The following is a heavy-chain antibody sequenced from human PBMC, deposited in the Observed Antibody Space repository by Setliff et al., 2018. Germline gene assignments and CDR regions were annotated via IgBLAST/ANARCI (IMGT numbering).Heavy chain of an antibody. CDR1: GGSISNYY. CDR2: IYYNGRS. V-gene: IGHV4-59*12. D-gene: IGHD4-17*01. CDR3: ARDPLTTNRRRAFDI. J-gene: IGHJ3*02. Sequence: SETLSLTCTVSGGSISNYYWSWIRQSPGKGLEWIGFIYYNGRSDHNPSFQSRVTMSVDRSKNQFSLKLSSVTAADTAVYYCARDPLTTNRRRAFDIWGQGTMVTVSS.